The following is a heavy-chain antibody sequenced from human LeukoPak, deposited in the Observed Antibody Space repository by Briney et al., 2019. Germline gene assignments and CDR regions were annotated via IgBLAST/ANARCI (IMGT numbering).Heavy chain of an antibody. J-gene: IGHJ4*02. Sequence: ASVKVSCKVSGYTLTELSMHWVRQAPGKGLEWMGGFDPEDGETIYAQKFQGRVTMTEDTSTDTAYMELSSLRSEDTAVYYCATVVGAKYYFDYWGQGTLVTVSP. CDR3: ATVVGAKYYFDY. CDR2: FDPEDGET. CDR1: GYTLTELS. V-gene: IGHV1-24*01. D-gene: IGHD1-26*01.